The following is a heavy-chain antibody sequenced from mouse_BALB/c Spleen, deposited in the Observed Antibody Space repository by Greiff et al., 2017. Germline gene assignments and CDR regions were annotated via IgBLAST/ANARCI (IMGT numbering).Heavy chain of an antibody. CDR3: ARHGYGYYYAMDY. Sequence: EGKLVESGGGLVQPGGSLKLSCAASGFTFSSYTMSWVRQTPEKRLEWVAYISNGGGSTYYPDTVKGRFTISRDNAKNTLYLQMSSLKSEDTAMYYCARHGYGYYYAMDYWGQGTSVTVSS. CDR2: ISNGGGST. CDR1: GFTFSSYT. D-gene: IGHD1-2*01. V-gene: IGHV5-12-2*01. J-gene: IGHJ4*01.